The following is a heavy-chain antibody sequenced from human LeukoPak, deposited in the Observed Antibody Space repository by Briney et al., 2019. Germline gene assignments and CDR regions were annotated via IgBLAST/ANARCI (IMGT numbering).Heavy chain of an antibody. CDR3: ARDNVIQGLDY. CDR2: ITSSGSTV. D-gene: IGHD3-16*02. J-gene: IGHJ4*02. V-gene: IGHV3-11*04. CDR1: GFTFSDYY. Sequence: NPGGSLRLSCAASGFTFSDYYMTWIRQAPGKGLEWVSYITSSGSTVYYADSVRGRFTISRDNAKSSLYLQMNSLRAEDTAIYYCARDNVIQGLDYWGQGTLVTVSS.